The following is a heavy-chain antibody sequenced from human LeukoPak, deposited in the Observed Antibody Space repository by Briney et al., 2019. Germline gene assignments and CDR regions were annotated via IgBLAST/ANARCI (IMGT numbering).Heavy chain of an antibody. CDR3: ARERVVYYYDSSGYYTEDFDY. CDR1: GFTFSDYY. CDR2: ISSSGSTI. V-gene: IGHV3-11*01. J-gene: IGHJ4*02. D-gene: IGHD3-22*01. Sequence: GGSLRLSCAASGFTFSDYYMSWIRQAPGKGLEWVSYISSSGSTIYYADSVKGRFTISRDNAKNSLYLQMNSLRAEDTAVCYCARERVVYYYDSSGYYTEDFDYWGQGTLVTVSS.